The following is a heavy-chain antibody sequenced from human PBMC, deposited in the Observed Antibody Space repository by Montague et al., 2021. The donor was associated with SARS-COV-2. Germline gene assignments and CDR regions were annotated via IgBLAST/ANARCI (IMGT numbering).Heavy chain of an antibody. Sequence: SETLSLTCTVSGGSVSSGNYYWSWIRQPPGKGLEWIGYIYYSGSTNYNPSPKSRVTISVDTSKNQFSLKLSSVTAADTAVYYCARMPMGSGSYWFDPWGQGTLVTVSS. CDR3: ARMPMGSGSYWFDP. V-gene: IGHV4-61*01. J-gene: IGHJ5*02. CDR2: IYYSGST. CDR1: GGSVSSGNYY. D-gene: IGHD3-10*01.